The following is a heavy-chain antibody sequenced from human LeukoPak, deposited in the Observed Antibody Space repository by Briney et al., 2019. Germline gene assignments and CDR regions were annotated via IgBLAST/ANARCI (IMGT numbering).Heavy chain of an antibody. J-gene: IGHJ6*03. D-gene: IGHD6-19*01. V-gene: IGHV1-18*01. CDR2: ISAYNGNT. CDR3: ARDYWSSGWYEYYYYYYTDV. Sequence: GASVKVSCKASGYTFTSYGISWVRQAPGQGLEWMGWISAYNGNTNYAQKLQGRVTMTTDTSTSTAYMELRSLRSDDTAVYYCARDYWSSGWYEYYYYYYTDVWGKGTTVTVSS. CDR1: GYTFTSYG.